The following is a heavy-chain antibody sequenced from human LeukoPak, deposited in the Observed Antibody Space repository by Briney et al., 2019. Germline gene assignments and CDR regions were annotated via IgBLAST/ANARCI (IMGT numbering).Heavy chain of an antibody. Sequence: SETLSLTCTVSGGSISSSSYYWGWIRQPPGKGLEWIGSIYYSGSTYSNPSLKSRVTISVDTSKNQFSLRLSSVTAADTAVYYCARRPYTSGWYYYFDYWGQGTLVTVSS. CDR3: ARRPYTSGWYYYFDY. CDR1: GGSISSSSYY. CDR2: IYYSGST. D-gene: IGHD6-19*01. V-gene: IGHV4-39*01. J-gene: IGHJ4*02.